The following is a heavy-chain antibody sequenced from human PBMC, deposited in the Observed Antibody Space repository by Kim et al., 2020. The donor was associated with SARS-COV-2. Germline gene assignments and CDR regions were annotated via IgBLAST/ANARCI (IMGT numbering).Heavy chain of an antibody. CDR3: ARCPFDS. CDR1: GFNFSSYW. Sequence: GGSLRLSCAASGFNFSSYWMSWVRQAPGKGLEWVANIKEDGSDIYSADSVKGRFTTSRENAKSSLYLQMNSLRADDTAVYYCARCPFDSWGQGTLVTVSS. V-gene: IGHV3-7*01. CDR2: IKEDGSDI. J-gene: IGHJ4*02.